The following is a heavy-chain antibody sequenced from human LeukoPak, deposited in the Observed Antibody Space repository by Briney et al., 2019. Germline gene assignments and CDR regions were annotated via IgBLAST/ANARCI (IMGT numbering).Heavy chain of an antibody. Sequence: SETLSLTCAVYGGSFSGYYWSWIRQPPGKGLEWIGEINHSGSTNYNPSLTSRVTISVDTSKNQSSLKLSYVTAADTAVYYCARLRCSSTSCYAKRWTQNWFDPWGQGTLVTVSS. J-gene: IGHJ5*02. CDR3: ARLRCSSTSCYAKRWTQNWFDP. CDR1: GGSFSGYY. D-gene: IGHD2-2*01. V-gene: IGHV4-34*01. CDR2: INHSGST.